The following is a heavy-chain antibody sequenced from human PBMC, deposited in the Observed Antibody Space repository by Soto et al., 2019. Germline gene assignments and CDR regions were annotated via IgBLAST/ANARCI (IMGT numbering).Heavy chain of an antibody. CDR2: FIPIFRTL. CDR1: GGIFGSHG. CDR3: VRDRRIYYSDPHDEFVASDYEV. V-gene: IGHV1-69*01. D-gene: IGHD3-22*01. J-gene: IGHJ3*01. Sequence: QVQLIQSEAEVKKPGSSVRVSCTASGGIFGSHGFSWVRQAPGQRLEWVGGFIPIFRTLTYTEKFQARVRIAADESTNKVYLHLSSLPSEDTAVYYCVRDRRIYYSDPHDEFVASDYEVWGQGTMVSVSS.